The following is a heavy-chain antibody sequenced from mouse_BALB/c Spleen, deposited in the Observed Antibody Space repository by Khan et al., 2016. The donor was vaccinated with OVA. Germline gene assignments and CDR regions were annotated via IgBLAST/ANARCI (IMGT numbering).Heavy chain of an antibody. CDR1: GFSLTGYG. D-gene: IGHD1-2*01. CDR2: IWSDGST. J-gene: IGHJ3*01. Sequence: VQLQESGPGLVVPSQSLSITCTVSGFSLTGYGVNWVRQPPGKGLEWLGMIWSDGSTDYNSALKSRLNISKDNSKSQVFLKMNGLQTDDTARYYCARELRLGGFAYWGQGTLVTVSA. V-gene: IGHV2-6-7*01. CDR3: ARELRLGGFAY.